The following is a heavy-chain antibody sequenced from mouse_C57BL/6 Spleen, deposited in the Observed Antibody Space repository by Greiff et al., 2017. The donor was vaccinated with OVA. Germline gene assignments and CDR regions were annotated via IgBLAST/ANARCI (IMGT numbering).Heavy chain of an antibody. CDR3: SRYSSYAMDY. Sequence: QVQLQQPGAELVMPGASVKLSCKASGYTFTSYWMHWVKQRPGQGLEWIGEIDPSDSYTNYNQKFKGKSTLTLDKSSSTAYMQLSSLTSEDSAVYYCSRYSSYAMDYWGQGTSVTVSS. D-gene: IGHD2-5*01. V-gene: IGHV1-69*01. CDR1: GYTFTSYW. J-gene: IGHJ4*01. CDR2: IDPSDSYT.